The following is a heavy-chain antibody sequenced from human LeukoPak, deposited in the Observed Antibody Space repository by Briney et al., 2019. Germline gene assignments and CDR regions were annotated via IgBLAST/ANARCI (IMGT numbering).Heavy chain of an antibody. V-gene: IGHV3-30*03. CDR2: ISYDGSNK. CDR1: GFTFSIYG. D-gene: IGHD6-19*01. CDR3: ARDASGWYP. J-gene: IGHJ4*02. Sequence: GRSLRLSCAASGFTFSIYGMHWVRQAPGKGLEWVAVISYDGSNKYYADSVKGRFIISRDNSKSTLYLQMNSLRAEDTAVYYCARDASGWYPWGQGTLVTVSS.